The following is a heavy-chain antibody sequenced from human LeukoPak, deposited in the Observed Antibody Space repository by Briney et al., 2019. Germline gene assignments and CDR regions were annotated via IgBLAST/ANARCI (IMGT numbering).Heavy chain of an antibody. Sequence: GGSLRLSCAASGFTFSSYAMRWVRQAPGKGLEWVSGISGSGGSTYYADSVKGRFTISRDNSKNTPYLQMNSLRAEDTAVYYCAREGGAGGTIDYWGQGTLVTVSS. D-gene: IGHD2-8*01. CDR1: GFTFSSYA. V-gene: IGHV3-23*01. CDR3: AREGGAGGTIDY. CDR2: ISGSGGST. J-gene: IGHJ4*02.